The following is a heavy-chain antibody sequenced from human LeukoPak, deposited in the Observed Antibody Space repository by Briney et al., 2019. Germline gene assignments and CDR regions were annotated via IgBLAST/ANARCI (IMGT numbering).Heavy chain of an antibody. CDR2: IYYSGST. J-gene: IGHJ4*02. D-gene: IGHD6-19*01. CDR3: ARHVYSSGWYVSY. V-gene: IGHV4-39*01. CDR1: GASVSGSPYY. Sequence: SETLSLTCTVSGASVSGSPYYWGWIRQPPGKGLEWIGSIYYSGSTYYNPSLKSRVTISVDTSKNQFSLKLSSVTAADTAVYYCARHVYSSGWYVSYWGQGTLVTVSS.